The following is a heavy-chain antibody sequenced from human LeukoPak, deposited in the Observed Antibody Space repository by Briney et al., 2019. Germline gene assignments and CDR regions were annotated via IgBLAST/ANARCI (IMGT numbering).Heavy chain of an antibody. CDR1: GLTFSDAW. CDR2: ITADGTE. D-gene: IGHD3-22*01. J-gene: IGHJ4*02. V-gene: IGHV3-15*01. CDR3: TTDSTYRGFDYYDSSGYY. Sequence: GGSLRLSCAVSGLTFSDAWISWVRQAPGKGLEWVACITADGTEDYAAPVNARFTASRDDSKTTVYLQMNSLKTEDTAVYYCTTDSTYRGFDYYDSSGYYWGQGTLVTVSS.